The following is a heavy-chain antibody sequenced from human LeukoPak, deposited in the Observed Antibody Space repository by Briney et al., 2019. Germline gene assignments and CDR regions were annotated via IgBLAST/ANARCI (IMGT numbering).Heavy chain of an antibody. Sequence: GGSLRLSCAASGFTFSNAWMSWVRQAPGKGLEWVGRIKSKTDGGTTDYAAPVKGRFTISRDDSKNTLYLQMNSLKTEDTAVYYCTTGLRLGSSGSYEVYYYGMDVWGKGTTVTVSS. CDR3: TTGLRLGSSGSYEVYYYGMDV. CDR2: IKSKTDGGTT. CDR1: GFTFSNAW. D-gene: IGHD3-10*01. V-gene: IGHV3-15*01. J-gene: IGHJ6*04.